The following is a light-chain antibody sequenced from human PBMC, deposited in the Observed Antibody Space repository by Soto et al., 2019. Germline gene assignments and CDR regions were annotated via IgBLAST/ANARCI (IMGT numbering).Light chain of an antibody. J-gene: IGKJ4*01. CDR3: QQRSNWPLT. CDR1: QSVTTY. CDR2: DAS. V-gene: IGKV3-11*01. Sequence: EIVLTQSPDTLSLTPRERATLSCRASQSVTTYLAWYQQKPGQAPRLLIYDASNRATGIPARFSGSGSGTDFTLTISSLEPEDFAVYYCQQRSNWPLTFGGGTKVDI.